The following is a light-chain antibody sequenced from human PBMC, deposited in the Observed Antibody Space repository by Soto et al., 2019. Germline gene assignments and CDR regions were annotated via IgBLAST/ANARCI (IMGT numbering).Light chain of an antibody. CDR2: GAS. CDR3: QQTYSPPPT. J-gene: IGKJ3*01. CDR1: HTINNY. V-gene: IGKV1-39*01. Sequence: DIQMTQSPSSLSAAAGDRVSITCRASHTINNYLNWYQHRPGEAPKLLIFGASSLPRGVPSRFSGSGSGTEFTLTISSLQREDFATYYCQQTYSPPPTFGPGTTVDI.